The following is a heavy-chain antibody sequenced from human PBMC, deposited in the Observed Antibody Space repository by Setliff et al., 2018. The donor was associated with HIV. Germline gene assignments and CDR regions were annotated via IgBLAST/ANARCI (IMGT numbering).Heavy chain of an antibody. V-gene: IGHV4-34*01. J-gene: IGHJ6*03. CDR2: INHDRTT. CDR1: GGSFSGYY. CDR3: ARGSRQLTIFGVVFKTNYYFMDV. D-gene: IGHD3-3*01. Sequence: PPETLSLTSAVYGGSFSGYYWSWIRQPPGKGLEWNGEINHDRTTNYNTSHKSRVTISVDTSKNQFSLTLNSVTAADTAVYYCARGSRQLTIFGVVFKTNYYFMDVWGKGTTVTVSS.